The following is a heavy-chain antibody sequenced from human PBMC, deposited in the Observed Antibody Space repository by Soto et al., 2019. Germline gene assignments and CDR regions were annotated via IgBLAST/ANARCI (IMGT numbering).Heavy chain of an antibody. D-gene: IGHD3-9*01. Sequence: QVQLVQSGAEVKKPGSSVKVSCRASGGTFSSYAISWVRQAPGQGLEWMGGIIPIFGTANYAQKFQGRVTITADESTSTAYMELSSLRSEDTAVYYCASRITISGPYRFDPWGQGTLVTVSS. CDR3: ASRITISGPYRFDP. CDR1: GGTFSSYA. CDR2: IIPIFGTA. J-gene: IGHJ5*02. V-gene: IGHV1-69*01.